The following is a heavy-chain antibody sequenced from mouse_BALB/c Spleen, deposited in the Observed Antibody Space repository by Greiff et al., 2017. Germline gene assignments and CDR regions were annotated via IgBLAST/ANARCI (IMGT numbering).Heavy chain of an antibody. CDR1: GYTFTSYV. Sequence: EVQVVESGPELVKPGASVKMSCKASGYTFTSYVMHWVKQKPGQGLEWIGYINPYNDGTKYNEKFKGKATLTSDKSSSTAYMELSSLTSEDSAVYYCARDGYDGNYVDYAMDYWGQGTSVTVSS. CDR3: ARDGYDGNYVDYAMDY. D-gene: IGHD2-3*01. V-gene: IGHV1-14*01. CDR2: INPYNDGT. J-gene: IGHJ4*01.